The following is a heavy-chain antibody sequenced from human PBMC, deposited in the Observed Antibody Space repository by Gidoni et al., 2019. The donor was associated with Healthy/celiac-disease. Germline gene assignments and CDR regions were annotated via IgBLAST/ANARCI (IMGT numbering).Heavy chain of an antibody. CDR1: GGSCSGYS. V-gene: IGHV4-34*01. J-gene: IGHJ4*02. CDR2: INHSGRT. D-gene: IGHD3-3*01. Sequence: QVQLQQCGAVLSNPSETLSLTCAVYGGSCSGYSWSWIRQPPGKGLEWIGEINHSGRTTYNPSLKSRVTISVDTSKNQFSLKLSSVTAADTAVYYCARGGGVARKTKRAGDYWGQGTLVTVSS. CDR3: ARGGGVARKTKRAGDY.